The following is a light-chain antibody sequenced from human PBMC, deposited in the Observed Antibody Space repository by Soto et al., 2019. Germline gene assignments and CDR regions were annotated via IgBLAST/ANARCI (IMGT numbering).Light chain of an antibody. CDR1: QSVSSY. V-gene: IGKV3-11*01. Sequence: EIVLTQSPATLSLSPGERATLSCMASQSVSSYLAWYQQKPGQAPRLLIYDASNRATGIPARFSGGGSGTDFPLTISSLEPEDFAVYYCQQRFNWPRFTCGQGTKLEIK. CDR2: DAS. J-gene: IGKJ2*01. CDR3: QQRFNWPRFT.